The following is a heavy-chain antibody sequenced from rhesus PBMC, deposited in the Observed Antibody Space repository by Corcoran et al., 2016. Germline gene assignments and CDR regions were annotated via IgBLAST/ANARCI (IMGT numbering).Heavy chain of an antibody. CDR2: SFGSIGST. D-gene: IGHD5-42*01. CDR1: GGSISSGYG. Sequence: QLQLQESGPGLVKPSETLSLTCAVSGGSISSGYGGSWIRQPPGQGLGWIGHSFGSIGSTHNNPSLKSRVTISTATSKNQFSLKLSSVTAADTAVYYCARVGVLGIGGLDSWGQGVVVTVSS. J-gene: IGHJ6*01. CDR3: ARVGVLGIGGLDS. V-gene: IGHV4S7*01.